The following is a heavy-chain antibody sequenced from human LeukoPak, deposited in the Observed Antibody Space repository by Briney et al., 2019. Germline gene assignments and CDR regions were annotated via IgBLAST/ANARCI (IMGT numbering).Heavy chain of an antibody. CDR3: AKDGPDVVVPAAISNKNYYYYGMDV. CDR2: ISGSGGST. CDR1: GFTFSSYA. V-gene: IGHV3-23*01. J-gene: IGHJ6*02. Sequence: GGSLRLSCAASGFTFSSYAMSWVRQAPGKGLEWVSAISGSGGSTYYADSVKGRFTISRDNSKNTLYLQMNSLRAEDTAVYYCAKDGPDVVVPAAISNKNYYYYGMDVWGQGTTVTVSS. D-gene: IGHD2-2*01.